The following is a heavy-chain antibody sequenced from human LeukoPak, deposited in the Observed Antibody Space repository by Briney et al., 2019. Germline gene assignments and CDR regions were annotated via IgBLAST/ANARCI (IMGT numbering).Heavy chain of an antibody. CDR2: ISYDGSNK. Sequence: GGSLRLSCAASGFTFSSYAMHWVRQAPGKGLEWVAVISYDGSNKYYADSVKGRFTISRDNSKNTLYLQMNSLRAEDTAVYYCARDLLGLPFDYWGQGTLVTASS. CDR1: GFTFSSYA. V-gene: IGHV3-30*04. J-gene: IGHJ4*02. D-gene: IGHD2/OR15-2a*01. CDR3: ARDLLGLPFDY.